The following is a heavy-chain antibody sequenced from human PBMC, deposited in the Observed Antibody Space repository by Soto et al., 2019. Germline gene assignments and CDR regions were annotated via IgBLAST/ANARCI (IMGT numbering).Heavy chain of an antibody. CDR1: GFTFSSYG. CDR2: IWYDGSNK. V-gene: IGHV3-33*01. CDR3: ARLMTTVNPGGSGYDWGHYYYGMDV. D-gene: IGHD4-4*01. J-gene: IGHJ6*02. Sequence: QVQLVESGGGVVQPGRSLRLSCAASGFTFSSYGMHWVRQAPGKGLEWVAVIWYDGSNKYYADSVKGRFTISRDNSKNTLYLQMNSLRAEDTAVYYCARLMTTVNPGGSGYDWGHYYYGMDVWGQGTTVTVSS.